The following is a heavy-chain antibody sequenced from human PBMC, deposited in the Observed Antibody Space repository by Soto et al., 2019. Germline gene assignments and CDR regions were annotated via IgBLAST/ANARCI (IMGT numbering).Heavy chain of an antibody. Sequence: SETLSLTCTVSGGSISSGGYYWSWIRQHPGKGLEWIGYIYYSGSTYYNPSLKSRVTISVDTSKNQFSLKLSSVTAADTAVYYCARGQEPALMVRDIVVVPAAPYNWFDPWGQGTLVTVSS. CDR2: IYYSGST. D-gene: IGHD2-2*01. J-gene: IGHJ5*02. V-gene: IGHV4-31*03. CDR1: GGSISSGGYY. CDR3: ARGQEPALMVRDIVVVPAAPYNWFDP.